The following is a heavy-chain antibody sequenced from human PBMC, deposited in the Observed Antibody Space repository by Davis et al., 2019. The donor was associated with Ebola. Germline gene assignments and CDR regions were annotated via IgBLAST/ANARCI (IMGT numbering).Heavy chain of an antibody. CDR1: GDSVSSNSAA. CDR3: RGVPYYYYGMDV. V-gene: IGHV6-1*01. J-gene: IGHJ6*04. CDR2: TYYRSKWYN. Sequence: SQTLSLTCAISGDSVSSNSAAWNWIRQSPSRGLEWLGRTYYRSKWYNDYAVSVKSRITINPDTSKNQFSLKLSSVTAADTAVYYCRGVPYYYYGMDVWGKGTTVTVSS. D-gene: IGHD1-26*01.